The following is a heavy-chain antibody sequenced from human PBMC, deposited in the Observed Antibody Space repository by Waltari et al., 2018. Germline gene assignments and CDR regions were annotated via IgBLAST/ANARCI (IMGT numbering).Heavy chain of an antibody. D-gene: IGHD7-27*01. Sequence: QVQLVQSGAEVKKPGSSVQVSCKPPRGPFSSYAISWVRQAPGQGLEWMGGSIPIFGTANYAQKCQGRVTVTADESTSTAYMELSSLRSEDTAVYYCARTALGNYWGQGTLVTVSS. CDR3: ARTALGNY. CDR1: RGPFSSYA. CDR2: SIPIFGTA. J-gene: IGHJ4*02. V-gene: IGHV1-69*12.